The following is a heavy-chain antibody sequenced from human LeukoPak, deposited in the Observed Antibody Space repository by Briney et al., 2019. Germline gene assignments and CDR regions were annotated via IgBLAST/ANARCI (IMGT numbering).Heavy chain of an antibody. CDR2: ISSSSSYT. V-gene: IGHV3-11*06. D-gene: IGHD2-2*01. CDR3: ASSNCSSTSCYVSAFDI. J-gene: IGHJ3*02. Sequence: GGSLRLSCAASGLTFSDYYMSWIRQAPGKGLEWVSYISSSSSYTNYADSVKGRFTISRDNAKNSLYLQMNSLRAEDTAVYYCASSNCSSTSCYVSAFDIWGQGTMVTVSS. CDR1: GLTFSDYY.